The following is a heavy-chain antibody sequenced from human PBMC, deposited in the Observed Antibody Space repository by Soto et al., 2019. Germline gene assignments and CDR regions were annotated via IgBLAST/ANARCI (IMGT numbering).Heavy chain of an antibody. CDR1: GFTFINHN. J-gene: IGHJ4*02. Sequence: EVQLVESGGGLVKPGGSLRLSCAASGFTFINHNIYWFRQAPGKGLEWVSSISPYDHSMYYADSVKGRFTVSKDNAKSSVYLQMDSLRAEDTAIYYCARELSTMVRASNWGQGTLVTVSS. CDR3: ARELSTMVRASN. V-gene: IGHV3-21*02. CDR2: ISPYDHSM. D-gene: IGHD3-10*01.